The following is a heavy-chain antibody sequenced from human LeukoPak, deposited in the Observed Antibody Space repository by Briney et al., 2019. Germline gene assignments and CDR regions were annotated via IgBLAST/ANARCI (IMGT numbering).Heavy chain of an antibody. CDR1: GFTGSIND. CDR3: KKWKNVLRFLEWSSYFDY. D-gene: IGHD3-3*01. CDR2: ISGGST. V-gene: IGHV3-38-3*01. Sequence: GGSLRLSCAASGFTGSINDMSWVRQAPGKGLEWVSSISGGSTYYAYCRKGRFTISIDNSKNTLHLQMPSLRAEDTAVYYCKKWKNVLRFLEWSSYFDYWGQGTLVTVSS. J-gene: IGHJ4*02.